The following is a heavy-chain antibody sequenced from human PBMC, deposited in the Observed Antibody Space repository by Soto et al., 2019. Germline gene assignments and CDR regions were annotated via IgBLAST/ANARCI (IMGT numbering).Heavy chain of an antibody. D-gene: IGHD2-2*01. V-gene: IGHV5-51*01. CDR2: IYPGKDKT. CDR1: GYNFVTYW. CDR3: ARRLIWDVVVPAAAQGCDAFDI. J-gene: IGHJ3*02. Sequence: GESLKISCQGSGYNFVTYWIAWVRRTPGKGLEWMGIIYPGKDKTIYSPSFQGQVTLSADKSISTAYLQWSSLKASDTAMYYCARRLIWDVVVPAAAQGCDAFDIWGQGLMVTV.